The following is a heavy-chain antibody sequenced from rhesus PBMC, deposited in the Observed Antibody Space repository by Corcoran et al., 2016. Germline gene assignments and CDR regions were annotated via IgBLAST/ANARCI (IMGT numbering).Heavy chain of an antibody. CDR2: IYGSSTST. Sequence: QVQLQESGPGVVKPSETLSLTCAVSGGSISDSYRWSWIRQPPGKGLEWIGYIYGSSTSTNYNPSLKSRVTISKDTSKNQFSLKLSSVTAADTSVYYCARDQRGAPFDYWGQGVLVTVSS. J-gene: IGHJ4*01. CDR1: GGSISDSYR. V-gene: IGHV4S10*01. CDR3: ARDQRGAPFDY. D-gene: IGHD3-34*01.